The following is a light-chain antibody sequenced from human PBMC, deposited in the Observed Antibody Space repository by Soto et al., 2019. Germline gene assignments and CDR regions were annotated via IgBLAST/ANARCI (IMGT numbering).Light chain of an antibody. V-gene: IGKV1-39*01. CDR1: QDIGAY. CDR3: QHSYSTRT. CDR2: AAS. J-gene: IGKJ1*01. Sequence: DILMTQSPSSLSASIGDRVTISCRASQDIGAYVNWYQHKQGKAPRVLMYAASNLKSGVPPRFSGSGVGRDFTLTISDLQPEDFATYYCQHSYSTRTFGQGTKVERK.